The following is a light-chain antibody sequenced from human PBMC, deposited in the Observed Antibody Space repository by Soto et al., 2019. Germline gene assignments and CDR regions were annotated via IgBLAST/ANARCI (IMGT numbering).Light chain of an antibody. CDR3: CSYAGTSTYV. CDR1: SSDVGSYNI. Sequence: QSVLTQPASVSGSPGQSITISCTGTSSDVGSYNIVSWYQQHPGKAPKVLIYEGTKRPSGVSNRFSGSTSGNTASLTISGLQAEDEADYYCCSYAGTSTYVFGGGTKVTVL. J-gene: IGLJ1*01. CDR2: EGT. V-gene: IGLV2-23*01.